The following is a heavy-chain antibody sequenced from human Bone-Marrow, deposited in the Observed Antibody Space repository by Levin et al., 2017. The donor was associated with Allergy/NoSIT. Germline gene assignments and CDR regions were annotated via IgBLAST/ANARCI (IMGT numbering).Heavy chain of an antibody. J-gene: IGHJ4*02. CDR1: GFAFDSYY. V-gene: IGHV3-7*03. CDR3: AGVGRSRSGTSR. D-gene: IGHD6-19*01. Sequence: GESLKISCVASGFAFDSYYMSWVRQAPEKGLEWVATISQDGSTKNYVDSIEGRFTISRDHTKNSVDLQMNSLRPEDTAIYYCAGVGRSRSGTSRWGQGTLVTVSS. CDR2: ISQDGSTK.